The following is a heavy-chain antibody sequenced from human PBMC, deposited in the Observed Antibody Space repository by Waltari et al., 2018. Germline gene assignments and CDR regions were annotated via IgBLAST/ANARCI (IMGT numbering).Heavy chain of an antibody. CDR2: IRSKAHGGTI. V-gene: IGHV3-49*05. J-gene: IGHJ4*02. D-gene: IGHD2-15*01. CDR1: GFPFGDYA. Sequence: EVQLVESGGGLVKPGRSLRLSCPASGFPFGDYAMNWFRQAPGKGLGGVGLIRSKAHGGTIEYAASVKGRFTISRDDTKSIAYLQMNGLKNEDTAVYYCTRSHHIVVVVAAFDYWGQGTLVTVSS. CDR3: TRSHHIVVVVAAFDY.